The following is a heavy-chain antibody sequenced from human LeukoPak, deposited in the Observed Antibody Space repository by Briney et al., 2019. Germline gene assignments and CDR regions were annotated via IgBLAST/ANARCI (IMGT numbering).Heavy chain of an antibody. J-gene: IGHJ6*02. CDR3: AKQGGYSSSWYSGGMDV. CDR1: GGSIGSYY. D-gene: IGHD6-13*01. V-gene: IGHV4-59*08. Sequence: SETLSLTCTVSGGSIGSYYWSWIRQPPGKGLEWIGYIYYSGSTNYNPSLKSRVTISVDTSKNQFSLKLSSVTAADTAVYYCAKQGGYSSSWYSGGMDVWGQGSTVTVSS. CDR2: IYYSGST.